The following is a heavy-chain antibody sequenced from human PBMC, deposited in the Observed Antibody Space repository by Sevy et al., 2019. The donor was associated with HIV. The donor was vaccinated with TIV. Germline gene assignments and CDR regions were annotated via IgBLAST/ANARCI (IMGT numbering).Heavy chain of an antibody. CDR3: PPDWRYSGLDP. J-gene: IGHJ5*02. D-gene: IGHD6-13*01. Sequence: GGSLRLSCSASGFTLGNFWMHWVRQAPGKGLVWVSRINSDATSISYADPVKGRFTISRDNAENTLYLQMNSLRAEDTAVYYCPPDWRYSGLDPWGQGTLVTVSS. CDR1: GFTLGNFW. CDR2: INSDATSI. V-gene: IGHV3-74*01.